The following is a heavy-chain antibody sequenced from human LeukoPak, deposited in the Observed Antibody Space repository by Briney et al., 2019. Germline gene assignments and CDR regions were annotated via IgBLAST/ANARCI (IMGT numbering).Heavy chain of an antibody. CDR3: AHLTTSAYYYDY. J-gene: IGHJ4*02. Sequence: ESGPTLVNPTETLTLTCTCSRFSVSSSGVAVGWIRQPPGKALEWLGHIYWNDDDRYSTSLKSRLTITKDTSENQVVLTMTNMDPVDTATYYCAHLTTSAYYYDYWGQGTLVTVSS. CDR2: IYWNDDD. V-gene: IGHV2-5*01. D-gene: IGHD1-1*01. CDR1: RFSVSSSGVA.